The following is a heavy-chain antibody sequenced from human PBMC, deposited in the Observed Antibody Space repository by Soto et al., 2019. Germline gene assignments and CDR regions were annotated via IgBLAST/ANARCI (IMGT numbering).Heavy chain of an antibody. Sequence: PGGSLRLSCAASGFTLSDSWLDWVRQAPGKGLEWVSPINSSGGSTYYADSVRGGFPISRDNSKNTLYLKMNSLRAEDTAVYYCAKDTTSGVVATHDYWGQGTLVTVSS. CDR3: AKDTTSGVVATHDY. J-gene: IGHJ4*02. D-gene: IGHD2-15*01. CDR2: INSSGGST. V-gene: IGHV3-23*01. CDR1: GFTLSDSW.